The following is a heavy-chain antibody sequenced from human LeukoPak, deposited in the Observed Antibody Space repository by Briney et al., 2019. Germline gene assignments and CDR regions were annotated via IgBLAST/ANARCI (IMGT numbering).Heavy chain of an antibody. V-gene: IGHV3-23*01. CDR2: ISGGGDNT. CDR1: GFPFSSFA. CDR3: AKFEGALLGNYYMDV. Sequence: GGYLRLSCAASGFPFSSFAMSWVRQAPGKGLEWVSTISGGGDNTYFADSVKGRFTISRDNSKNTLFLQMVSLRAEDTAVYYCAKFEGALLGNYYMDVWGKGTTVTVSS. J-gene: IGHJ6*03.